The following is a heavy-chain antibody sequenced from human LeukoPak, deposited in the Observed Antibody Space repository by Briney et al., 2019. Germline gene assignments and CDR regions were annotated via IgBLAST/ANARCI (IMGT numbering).Heavy chain of an antibody. CDR2: INHSGST. Sequence: SETLSLTCAVYGGSFSGYYWSWIRQPPGKGLEWIGEINHSGSTYYNASLKSRVTISVDMSKNQFSLRLTSVTAADTAVYYCATLGGYYDSSGYYYNWGQGTLVTVSS. D-gene: IGHD3-22*01. CDR3: ATLGGYYDSSGYYYN. J-gene: IGHJ4*02. V-gene: IGHV4-34*01. CDR1: GGSFSGYY.